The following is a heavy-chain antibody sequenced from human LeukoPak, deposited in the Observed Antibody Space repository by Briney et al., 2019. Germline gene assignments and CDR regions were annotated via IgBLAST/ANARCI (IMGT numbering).Heavy chain of an antibody. Sequence: GGSLRLSCAASGFTFSRYAMSWVRQAPGKGLEWVSAISGSGGSTYYADSVKGRFTISRDNSKNTLYLQMNSLRAEDTAVYYCAKGGHLRIYYYYGMDVWGQGTKVTVSS. V-gene: IGHV3-23*01. CDR1: GFTFSRYA. J-gene: IGHJ6*02. CDR2: ISGSGGST. CDR3: AKGGHLRIYYYYGMDV.